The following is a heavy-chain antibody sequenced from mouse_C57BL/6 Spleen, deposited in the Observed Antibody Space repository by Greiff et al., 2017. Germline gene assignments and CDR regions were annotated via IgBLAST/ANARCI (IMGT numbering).Heavy chain of an antibody. V-gene: IGHV1-81*01. J-gene: IGHJ4*01. D-gene: IGHD1-1*01. CDR3: ARWGYYYGSRYYAMDY. Sequence: QVQLKQSGAELARPGASVKLSCKASGYTFTSYGISWVKQSTGQGLEWIGEIYPRSGNTYYNEKFKGKATLTADKSSSTAYMELRSLTSEDSAVYFCARWGYYYGSRYYAMDYWGQGTSVTVSS. CDR1: GYTFTSYG. CDR2: IYPRSGNT.